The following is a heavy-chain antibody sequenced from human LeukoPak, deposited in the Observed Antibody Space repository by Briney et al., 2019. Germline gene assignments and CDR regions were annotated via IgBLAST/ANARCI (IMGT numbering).Heavy chain of an antibody. V-gene: IGHV4-39*01. J-gene: IGHJ3*02. CDR1: GGSISSSSYY. Sequence: PSETLSLTCSVSGGSISSSSYYWGWIRQPPGKGLEWIGSIYYSGRTYYNPPLKSRVTISVDTSKSQFSLKLSPVTAADTAVYYCARHNKAFDIWGQGTMVTVSS. D-gene: IGHD2/OR15-2a*01. CDR3: ARHNKAFDI. CDR2: IYYSGRT.